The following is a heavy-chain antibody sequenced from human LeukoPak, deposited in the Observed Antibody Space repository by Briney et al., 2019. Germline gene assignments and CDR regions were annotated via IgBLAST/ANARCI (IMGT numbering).Heavy chain of an antibody. V-gene: IGHV4-39*07. D-gene: IGHD6-13*01. CDR3: ARVSRIAAVQNWFDP. J-gene: IGHJ5*02. CDR2: IYYSGST. CDR1: GDSIITINSY. Sequence: SETVSLTCTVSGDSIITINSYWAYIRQPPGKGLEWIGSIYYSGSTYYNPSLRGRVTTSADTSKNQFSLKLNSVTAADTAVYYCARVSRIAAVQNWFDPWGQGTLVTVSS.